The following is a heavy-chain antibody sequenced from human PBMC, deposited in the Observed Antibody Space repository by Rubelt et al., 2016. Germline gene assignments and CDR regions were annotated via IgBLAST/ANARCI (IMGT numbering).Heavy chain of an antibody. CDR3: TTAFLAYDAFDI. J-gene: IGHJ3*02. V-gene: IGHV3-15*01. CDR2: IKSKTDGGTT. D-gene: IGHD3-16*01. Sequence: VQLVESGGGVVQPGRSLRLSCAASGFTFSNAWMSWVRQAPGKGLEWVGRIKSKTDGGTTDYAGPVKGRVTISRDDSKNTLYLQMNSLKTEDTAVYYCTTAFLAYDAFDIWGQGTMVTVSS. CDR1: GFTFSNAW.